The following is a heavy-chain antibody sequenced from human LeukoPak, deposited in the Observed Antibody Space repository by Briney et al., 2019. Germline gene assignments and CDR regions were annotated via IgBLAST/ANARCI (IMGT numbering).Heavy chain of an antibody. CDR2: ISAYNGNT. CDR3: ARLPTDYDILTGYYRGWFDP. Sequence: ASVKVSCKASGYTFTSYGISWVRQAPGQGLEWMGWISAYNGNTNYAQKLQGRVTMTRNTSISTAYMELSSLRSEDTAVYYCARLPTDYDILTGYYRGWFDPWGQGTLVTVSS. CDR1: GYTFTSYG. D-gene: IGHD3-9*01. J-gene: IGHJ5*02. V-gene: IGHV1-18*01.